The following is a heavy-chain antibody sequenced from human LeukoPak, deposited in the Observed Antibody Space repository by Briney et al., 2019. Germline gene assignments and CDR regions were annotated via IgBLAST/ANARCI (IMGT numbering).Heavy chain of an antibody. Sequence: PSETLSLTCAVYGGSFSGYYWSWIRQPPGKGLEWIGEINHSGSTNYNPSLKSRVTISVDTSKNQSSLKLSSVTAADTAVYYCARSDSGDSSHDYWGQGTLVTVSS. D-gene: IGHD3-22*01. V-gene: IGHV4-34*01. J-gene: IGHJ4*02. CDR3: ARSDSGDSSHDY. CDR1: GGSFSGYY. CDR2: INHSGST.